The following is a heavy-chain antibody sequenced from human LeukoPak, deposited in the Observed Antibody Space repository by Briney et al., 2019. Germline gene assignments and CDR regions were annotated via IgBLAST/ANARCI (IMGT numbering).Heavy chain of an antibody. V-gene: IGHV1-2*02. D-gene: IGHD3-22*01. Sequence: ASAKVSCKVSGYTFTGYYMHWVRQAPGQGLEWMGWINPNSGGTNYAQKFQGRVTMTRDTSISTAYMELSRLRSDDTAVYYCARERNYYDSSGYYLWGQGTLVTVSS. J-gene: IGHJ4*02. CDR1: GYTFTGYY. CDR3: ARERNYYDSSGYYL. CDR2: INPNSGGT.